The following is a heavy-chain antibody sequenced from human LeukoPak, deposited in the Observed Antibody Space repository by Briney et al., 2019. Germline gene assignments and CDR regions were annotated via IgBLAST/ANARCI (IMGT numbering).Heavy chain of an antibody. CDR2: ISSNGGST. CDR3: ATCIAARGVGYFDY. J-gene: IGHJ4*02. Sequence: GGSLRPSCAASGFTFSSYAMHWVRQAPGKGLEYVSAISSNGGSTYYANSVKGRFTISRDNSKNTPYLQMGSLRAEDMAVYYCATCIAARGVGYFDYWGQGTLVTVSS. D-gene: IGHD6-6*01. V-gene: IGHV3-64*01. CDR1: GFTFSSYA.